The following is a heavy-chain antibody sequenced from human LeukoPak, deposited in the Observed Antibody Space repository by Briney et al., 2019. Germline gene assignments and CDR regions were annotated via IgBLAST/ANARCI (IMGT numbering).Heavy chain of an antibody. D-gene: IGHD2-15*01. V-gene: IGHV4-34*01. Sequence: PSETLSLTCGVYGGSFSDSFWGWIRQPPGKGLEWIGEINHSGSTNYNPSLKSRVTISLDTSKNQFSLKLSSVTAADTAVYYCASWCTGGSCYPKDYWGQGTLVTVSS. CDR1: GGSFSDSF. J-gene: IGHJ4*02. CDR2: INHSGST. CDR3: ASWCTGGSCYPKDY.